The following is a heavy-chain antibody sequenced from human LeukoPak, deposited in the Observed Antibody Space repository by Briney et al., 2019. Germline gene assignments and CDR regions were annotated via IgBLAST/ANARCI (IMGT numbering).Heavy chain of an antibody. J-gene: IGHJ4*02. CDR2: ISYDGSNK. CDR1: GFTFSSYG. CDR3: ARDRDGYNYMRMGY. D-gene: IGHD5-24*01. V-gene: IGHV3-30*03. Sequence: PGGSLRLSCAASGFTFSSYGMHWVRQAPGKGLEWVAVISYDGSNKYYADSVKGRFTISRDNSRNTLYLQMNSLRAEDTAVYYCARDRDGYNYMRMGYWGQGTLVTVSS.